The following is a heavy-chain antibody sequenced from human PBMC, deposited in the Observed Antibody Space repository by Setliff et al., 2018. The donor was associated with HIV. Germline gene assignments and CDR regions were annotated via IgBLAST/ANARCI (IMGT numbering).Heavy chain of an antibody. CDR1: ASSISSDYC. V-gene: IGHV4-38-2*01. CDR3: ARHLLRGYIYIVFDY. Sequence: SETLSLTCAVSASSISSDYCWGWIRQPPGKGLEWIGSTPHSGSTYYNPSLNSRVTISVDTSKKHFSLKLRSVTAADTAVYYCARHLLRGYIYIVFDYWGQGTLVTVSS. D-gene: IGHD5-18*01. J-gene: IGHJ4*02. CDR2: TPHSGST.